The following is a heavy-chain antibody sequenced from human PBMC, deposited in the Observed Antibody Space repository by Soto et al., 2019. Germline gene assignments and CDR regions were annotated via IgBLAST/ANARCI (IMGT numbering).Heavy chain of an antibody. Sequence: GGSLRLSCAASGFTFSSYWMHWVRQAPGKGLVWVSRINSDGSSTSYADSVKGRFTISRDNAKNTLYLQMNSLRAEDTAVYYCARGNDDDILTGLGYWGQGTLVTVSS. D-gene: IGHD3-9*01. CDR1: GFTFSSYW. CDR3: ARGNDDDILTGLGY. V-gene: IGHV3-74*01. CDR2: INSDGSST. J-gene: IGHJ4*02.